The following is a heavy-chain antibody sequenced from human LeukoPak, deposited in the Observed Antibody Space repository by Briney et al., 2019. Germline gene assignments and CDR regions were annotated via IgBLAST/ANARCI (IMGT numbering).Heavy chain of an antibody. J-gene: IGHJ5*02. CDR3: ARHLLGYCSGTSCPIWFDP. CDR1: GGSISSYY. CDR2: IYYSGST. Sequence: PSETLSLTCTVSGGSISSYYWSWIRQPPGKGLEWIAYIYYSGSTNYNPSLKSRVTISVDTSKNQFSLKVSSVTAADTAVYYCARHLLGYCSGTSCPIWFDPWGQGTLVTVSS. D-gene: IGHD2-2*01. V-gene: IGHV4-59*08.